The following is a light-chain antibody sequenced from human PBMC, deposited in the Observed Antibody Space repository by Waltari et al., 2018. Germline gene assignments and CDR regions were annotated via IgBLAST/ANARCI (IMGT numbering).Light chain of an antibody. CDR2: EVS. J-gene: IGLJ1*01. Sequence: QSALTQPASVSGSPGQSITISCTGTSSDVGSYNLVSWYQQHPGKAPKLMIYEVSKRPSGVSNRFSGSKSGNTASLTISGLEAEDEAEYYCCSYAGSNYVFGTGTKVTVL. CDR3: CSYAGSNYV. CDR1: SSDVGSYNL. V-gene: IGLV2-23*02.